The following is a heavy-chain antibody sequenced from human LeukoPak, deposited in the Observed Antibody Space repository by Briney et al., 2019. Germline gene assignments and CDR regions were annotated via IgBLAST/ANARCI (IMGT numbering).Heavy chain of an antibody. Sequence: GALRLPCAASGFSVGGNYISWVRQAPGKGLEWVSMIYSDGSIFHADSVKGRFTMSRDNSRNTLDLQMNSLRVEDTAVYFCARDRRRLRGMNGDGDAFDIWGQGTMVTVSS. J-gene: IGHJ3*02. CDR2: IYSDGSI. V-gene: IGHV3-53*01. CDR1: GFSVGGNY. D-gene: IGHD1-1*01. CDR3: ARDRRRLRGMNGDGDAFDI.